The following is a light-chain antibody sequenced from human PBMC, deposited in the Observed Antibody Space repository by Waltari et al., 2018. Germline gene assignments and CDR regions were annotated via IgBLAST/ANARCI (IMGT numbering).Light chain of an antibody. J-gene: IGKJ4*01. CDR2: GAF. Sequence: EIVMTQSPATLSVFPGERATLSCRASQSVATYLAWYQQKPGQAPRLLIYGAFTRPTGNPPRFSGVGSGTEFTLTISDLQSEYFAVYYCQQYNNWPLLTFGGGTRVEIK. V-gene: IGKV3-15*01. CDR3: QQYNNWPLLT. CDR1: QSVATY.